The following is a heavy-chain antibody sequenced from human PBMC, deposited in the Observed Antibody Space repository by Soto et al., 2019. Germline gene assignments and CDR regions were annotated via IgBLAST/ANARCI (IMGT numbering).Heavy chain of an antibody. D-gene: IGHD3-16*02. CDR3: AREDRRDGDNRLRNGMDV. J-gene: IGHJ6*02. Sequence: ASVKVSCKASGYTFTRYAMHWVRQAPGQRLEGMGWMNPNSGNTGYAQKFQGRVTMTRNTSISTAYMELRSLRSDVTAVYYCAREDRRDGDNRLRNGMDVWGQGTTVTVSS. CDR1: GYTFTRYA. V-gene: IGHV1-8*01. CDR2: MNPNSGNT.